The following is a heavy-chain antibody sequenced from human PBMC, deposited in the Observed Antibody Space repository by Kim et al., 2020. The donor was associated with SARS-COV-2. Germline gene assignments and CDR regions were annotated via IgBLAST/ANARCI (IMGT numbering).Heavy chain of an antibody. J-gene: IGHJ4*02. CDR3: ARDPGSGWYTE. V-gene: IGHV3-48*02. Sequence: IYYADSVKGRFTISRDNAKNSLYLQMNSLRDDDTAVYYCARDPGSGWYTEWGQGTLVTVSS. CDR2: I. D-gene: IGHD6-19*01.